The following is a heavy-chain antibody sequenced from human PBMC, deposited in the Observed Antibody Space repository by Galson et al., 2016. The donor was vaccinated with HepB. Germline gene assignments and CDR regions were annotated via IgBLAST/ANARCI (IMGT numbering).Heavy chain of an antibody. CDR3: AMEHLTGYFA. Sequence: SLRLSCAASGFTFRNYALSWVRQAPGKGLAWVSAISGSGGNTYYADSVKGRFTISRDNSKNTLYLQMDSLRAEDTAVYYCAMEHLTGYFAWGQGTLVTVSS. CDR1: GFTFRNYA. CDR2: ISGSGGNT. D-gene: IGHD3-9*01. J-gene: IGHJ5*02. V-gene: IGHV3-23*01.